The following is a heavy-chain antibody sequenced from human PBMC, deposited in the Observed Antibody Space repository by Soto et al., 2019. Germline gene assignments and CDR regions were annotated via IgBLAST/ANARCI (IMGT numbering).Heavy chain of an antibody. V-gene: IGHV3-66*01. CDR3: AGGGGYCSRTSCPGYFDY. Sequence: EVQLVESGGGLVQPGGSLRLSCAASGFTVSSNYMNWVRQAPGKGLEWVSVVYSGGSTYYADSVKGRFTISRDNSKNTLYLQMNSLTAEDTAVYYGAGGGGYCSRTSCPGYFDYWGQGTLVTVSS. CDR2: VYSGGST. J-gene: IGHJ4*02. D-gene: IGHD2-2*01. CDR1: GFTVSSNY.